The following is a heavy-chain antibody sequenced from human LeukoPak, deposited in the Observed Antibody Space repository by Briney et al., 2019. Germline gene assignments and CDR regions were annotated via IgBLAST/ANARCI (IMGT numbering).Heavy chain of an antibody. CDR2: INQDGSEK. Sequence: GGSVRLSCAASGLTFRRYCVSWLRQAPGKGLEWVANINQDGSEKHYVDSVRGRFTISRDNAKNSLHLQMNGLRAEDTAVYDCARDGELLWFGNVDYYYMDVWGKGTTVTVSS. CDR3: ARDGELLWFGNVDYYYMDV. J-gene: IGHJ6*03. D-gene: IGHD3-10*01. V-gene: IGHV3-7*01. CDR1: GLTFRRYC.